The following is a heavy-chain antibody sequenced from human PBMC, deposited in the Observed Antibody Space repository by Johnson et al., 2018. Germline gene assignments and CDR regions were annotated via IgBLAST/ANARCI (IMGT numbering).Heavy chain of an antibody. J-gene: IGHJ6*02. D-gene: IGHD4-17*01. CDR2: INHSGST. V-gene: IGHV4-34*01. CDR3: ARALSGDDGIYYYYYGMDV. CDR1: C. Sequence: CCSWIRQTPGKGLEWIGEINHSGSTNYNPSLKSRVTISLDTPKNQFSLKLNAVTAADSAVYYCARALSGDDGIYYYYYGMDVWGQGTTVTVSS.